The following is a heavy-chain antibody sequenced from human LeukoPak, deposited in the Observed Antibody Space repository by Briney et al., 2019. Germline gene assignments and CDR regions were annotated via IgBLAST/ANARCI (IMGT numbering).Heavy chain of an antibody. CDR3: AREPGYYGSGSYYIRWFDP. J-gene: IGHJ5*02. Sequence: ASVKVSCKASGYTFTGYYMHWVRQAPGQGLEWMGIINPSGGSTSYAQKFQGRVTITADESTSTAYMELSSLRSEDTAVYYCAREPGYYGSGSYYIRWFDPWGQGTLVTVSS. CDR1: GYTFTGYY. V-gene: IGHV1-46*01. CDR2: INPSGGST. D-gene: IGHD3-10*01.